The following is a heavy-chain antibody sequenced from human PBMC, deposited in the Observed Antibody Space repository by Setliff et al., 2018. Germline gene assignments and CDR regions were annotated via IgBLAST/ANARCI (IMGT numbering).Heavy chain of an antibody. CDR2: ISSSSSYI. J-gene: IGHJ2*01. CDR1: GFTFSRYT. Sequence: GGSLRLSCAASGFTFSRYTINWVRQAPGKGLEWVSSISSSSSYIYYTDSVKGRFAISRDNAKNSLYLQMNSLRAEDTAVYYCARDPPWEPRYFDLWGRGTLVTVSS. V-gene: IGHV3-21*01. CDR3: ARDPPWEPRYFDL. D-gene: IGHD1-26*01.